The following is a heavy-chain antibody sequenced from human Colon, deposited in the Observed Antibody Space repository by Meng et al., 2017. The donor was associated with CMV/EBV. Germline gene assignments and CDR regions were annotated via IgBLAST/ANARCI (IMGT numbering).Heavy chain of an antibody. D-gene: IGHD4-11*01. CDR2: IGSDGSIR. CDR3: AREGYSNFDH. J-gene: IGHJ4*02. V-gene: IGHV3-30*02. Sequence: GGPLRLSCAASGLTFNGYGLHWVRQAPGKGLEWVAFIGSDGSIRRYADSVKGRLTISRDNSKNTLWLQMHSLRPEDTALYYCAREGYSNFDHWGQGTLVTVSS. CDR1: GLTFNGYG.